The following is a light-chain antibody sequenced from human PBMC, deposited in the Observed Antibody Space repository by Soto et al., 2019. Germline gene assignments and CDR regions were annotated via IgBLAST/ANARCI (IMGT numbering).Light chain of an antibody. J-gene: IGKJ4*01. Sequence: DIVMTQSPDSLAVSLGERATINCKSSQSVLYSSNNKNYLAWYQQKPGQPPKLLIYWASTRESGVPDRFSGRGSGTHFTLTISSLQAEDVAVYYCQQYYSIPLTFGGGTKVDIK. CDR2: WAS. CDR1: QSVLYSSNNKNY. V-gene: IGKV4-1*01. CDR3: QQYYSIPLT.